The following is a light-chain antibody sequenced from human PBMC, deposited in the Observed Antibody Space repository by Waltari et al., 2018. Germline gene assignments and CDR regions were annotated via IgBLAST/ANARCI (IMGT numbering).Light chain of an antibody. CDR3: SSYTSSSTLV. CDR1: SSAVGGYHY. Sequence: QSALTQPASVSGSPGQSIPISCPGTSSAVGGYHYASWYQQHPGKAPKLMIYEVSNRPSGVSNRFSGSKSGNTASLTISGLQAEDEADYYCSSYTSSSTLVFGGGTKLTVL. J-gene: IGLJ2*01. CDR2: EVS. V-gene: IGLV2-14*01.